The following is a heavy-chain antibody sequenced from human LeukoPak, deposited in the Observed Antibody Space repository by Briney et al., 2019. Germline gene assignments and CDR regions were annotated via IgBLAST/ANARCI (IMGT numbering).Heavy chain of an antibody. CDR2: INLNAVTT. V-gene: IGHV1-46*01. CDR1: GYTFTNYY. D-gene: IGHD6-25*01. J-gene: IGHJ4*02. CDR3: ALEGAAEAKNFDY. Sequence: ASVKVSCKASGYTFTNYYIHWMRQAPGQGLEWVGIINLNAVTTRYAQKFQGRITVTRDTSTSTVYMELSSLRSEDTAVYFCALEGAAEAKNFDYWGQGTLVIVSS.